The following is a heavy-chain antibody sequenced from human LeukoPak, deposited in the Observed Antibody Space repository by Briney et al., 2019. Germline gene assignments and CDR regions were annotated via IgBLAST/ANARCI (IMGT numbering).Heavy chain of an antibody. CDR1: GGSISSYY. D-gene: IGHD3-22*01. V-gene: IGHV4-59*12. Sequence: SETLSLTCTVSGGSISSYYWSWIRQPPGKGLEWIGYTYYSGSTYYNPSLKSRVTISVDTSKNQFSLKLSSVTAADTAVYYCASRRYYYDSSGFDYWGQGTLVTVSS. CDR3: ASRRYYYDSSGFDY. CDR2: TYYSGST. J-gene: IGHJ4*02.